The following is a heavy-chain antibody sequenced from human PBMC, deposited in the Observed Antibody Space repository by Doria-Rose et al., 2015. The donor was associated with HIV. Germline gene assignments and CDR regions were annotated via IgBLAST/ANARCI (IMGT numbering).Heavy chain of an antibody. CDR3: AGVTEVSPPHY. CDR1: GFPFNKYA. D-gene: IGHD2-21*02. Sequence: QVQLVESGGGVVQPGRSLRLSCVASGFPFNKYAMHWVRRAPGKGLEWVAVVSLVGRKYYADSVKCRFTISRDNSQNTLSLQMDSLRPEDTALYYCAGVTEVSPPHYWGQGTLVTVTS. J-gene: IGHJ4*02. CDR2: VSLVGRK. V-gene: IGHV3-30*04.